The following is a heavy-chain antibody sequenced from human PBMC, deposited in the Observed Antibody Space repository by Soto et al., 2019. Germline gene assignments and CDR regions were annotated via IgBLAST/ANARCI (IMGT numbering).Heavy chain of an antibody. CDR2: IYYSGRT. D-gene: IGHD2-21*02. V-gene: IGHV4-39*01. J-gene: IGHJ4*02. Sequence: SETLSLTCIVSGESISSSSYYWGWIRQPPGKGLEWIGSIYYSGRTYYNPSFKSRVTISIDTSKNQFSLKLSSVTATDTAVYYCARQRTTVVTQAYFDHWGQGALVAVSS. CDR3: ARQRTTVVTQAYFDH. CDR1: GESISSSSYY.